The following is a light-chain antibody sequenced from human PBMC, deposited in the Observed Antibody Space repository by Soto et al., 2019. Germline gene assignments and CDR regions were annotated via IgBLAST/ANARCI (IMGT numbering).Light chain of an antibody. V-gene: IGKV1-39*01. J-gene: IGKJ1*01. CDR3: QQYGSSPTWT. CDR2: AAS. CDR1: QSISSY. Sequence: DIQMTQSPSSLSASVEDRVIITCRASQSISSYLNWYQQKPGKAPKLLIYAASSLQSGVPSRFSGSGSGTDFTLTISRLEPEDSAVYYCQQYGSSPTWTFGQGTKVDIK.